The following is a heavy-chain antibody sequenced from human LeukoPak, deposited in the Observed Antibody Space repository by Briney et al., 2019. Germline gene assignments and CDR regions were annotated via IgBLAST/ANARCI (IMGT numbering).Heavy chain of an antibody. CDR2: INPNSGGT. J-gene: IGHJ4*02. Sequence: ASVKVSCKASGYTFTGYYMHWVRQAPGQELEWMGWINPNSGGTNYAQKFQGRVTMTRDTSISTAYMELSRLRSDDTAVYYCARERRDYGDYGHKYFDYWGQGTLVTVSS. CDR3: ARERRDYGDYGHKYFDY. D-gene: IGHD4-17*01. CDR1: GYTFTGYY. V-gene: IGHV1-2*02.